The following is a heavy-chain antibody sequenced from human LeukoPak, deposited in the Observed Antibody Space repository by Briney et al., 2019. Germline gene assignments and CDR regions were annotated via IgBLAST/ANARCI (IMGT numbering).Heavy chain of an antibody. Sequence: GGSLRLSCAVSGFTFRTYWMHWVRQVPGEGLVWVSRINEDGSITNYADSVKGRFSISRDNAKNSLYLQMDSLRVEDTAFYYCARDLAYSRLDYWGQGMLVTVSS. V-gene: IGHV3-74*01. CDR2: INEDGSIT. CDR3: ARDLAYSRLDY. CDR1: GFTFRTYW. J-gene: IGHJ4*02. D-gene: IGHD5-18*01.